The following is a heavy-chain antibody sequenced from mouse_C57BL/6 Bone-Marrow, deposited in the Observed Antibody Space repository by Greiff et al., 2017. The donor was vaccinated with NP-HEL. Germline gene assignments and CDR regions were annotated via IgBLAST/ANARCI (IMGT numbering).Heavy chain of an antibody. CDR2: IWSGGST. D-gene: IGHD1-1*01. Sequence: VMLVESGPGLVQPSQSLSITCTVSGFSLTSYGVHWVRQSPGKGLEWLGVIWSGGSTDYNAAFIYRLSISKDNSKSQVFFNMNSLQADDTAIYYCARNWGLLRRRAMDYWGQGTSVTVSS. J-gene: IGHJ4*01. V-gene: IGHV2-2*01. CDR1: GFSLTSYG. CDR3: ARNWGLLRRRAMDY.